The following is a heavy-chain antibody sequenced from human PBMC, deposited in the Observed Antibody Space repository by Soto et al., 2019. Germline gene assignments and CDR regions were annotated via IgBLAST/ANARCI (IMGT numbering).Heavy chain of an antibody. CDR3: HLDILTGYYPFDY. CDR1: GFTFGDYA. V-gene: IGHV3-49*03. D-gene: IGHD3-9*01. J-gene: IGHJ4*02. Sequence: GESLKISCTASGFTFGDYAMSWFRQAPGKGLEWVGFIRSKAYGGTTEYAASVKGRFTISRDDSKSIAYLQMNSLKTEDTAVYYCHLDILTGYYPFDYWGQGTLVTVSS. CDR2: IRSKAYGGTT.